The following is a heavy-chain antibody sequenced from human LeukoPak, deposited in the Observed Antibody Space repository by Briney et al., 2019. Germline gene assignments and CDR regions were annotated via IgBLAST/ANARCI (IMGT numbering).Heavy chain of an antibody. V-gene: IGHV5-51*01. D-gene: IGHD3-3*01. Sequence: VESLKISCKGSGYSFTSYWIGWVRQMPGKGLELMGIIYPGDSDTRYSPSFQGQVTISADKSISTAYLQWSSLKASDTAMYYCAIGVYDFWSGYPHNWFDPWGRGTLVTVSS. CDR2: IYPGDSDT. CDR3: AIGVYDFWSGYPHNWFDP. J-gene: IGHJ5*02. CDR1: GYSFTSYW.